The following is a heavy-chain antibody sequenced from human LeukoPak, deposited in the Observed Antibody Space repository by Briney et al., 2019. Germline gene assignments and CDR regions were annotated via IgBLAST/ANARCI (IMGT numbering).Heavy chain of an antibody. V-gene: IGHV4-59*01. Sequence: SETLSLTCTVSGGSISSYYWSWIRQPPGKGLEWIGYIYYNGGTNYNPSPKSRVTISVDTSKNKFSLKLSSVPAADTAVYYCARDSASSTSAYFDYWGQGTLVTVSS. CDR2: IYYNGGT. J-gene: IGHJ4*02. CDR1: GGSISSYY. CDR3: ARDSASSTSAYFDY. D-gene: IGHD2-2*01.